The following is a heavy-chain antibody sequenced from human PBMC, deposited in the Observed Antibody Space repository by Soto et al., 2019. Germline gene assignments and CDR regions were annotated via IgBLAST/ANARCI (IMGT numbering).Heavy chain of an antibody. CDR1: GFTFSSYA. CDR3: ANNWNDCRGTIFPCNRYYFDY. CDR2: ISGSGGST. V-gene: IGHV3-23*01. D-gene: IGHD1-20*01. Sequence: GGSLRLSCAASGFTFSSYAMSWVRQAPGKGLEWVSAISGSGGSTYYADSVKGRFTISRDNSKNTLYLQMNSLRAEDTAVYYCANNWNDCRGTIFPCNRYYFDYWGQGTLVTVSS. J-gene: IGHJ4*02.